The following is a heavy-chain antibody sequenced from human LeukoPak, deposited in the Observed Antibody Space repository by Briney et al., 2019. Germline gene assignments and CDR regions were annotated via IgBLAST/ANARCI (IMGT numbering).Heavy chain of an antibody. D-gene: IGHD3-10*01. Sequence: KPSETLSLTCAVYGGSFSGYYWSWIRQPPGKGLEWIGEINHSGSTNYNPSLKSRVTISVDTSKTQFSLKLSSVTAADTAVYYCARGRITMVRGVSRIYGMDVWGKGTTVTVSS. J-gene: IGHJ6*04. CDR2: INHSGST. CDR1: GGSFSGYY. CDR3: ARGRITMVRGVSRIYGMDV. V-gene: IGHV4-34*01.